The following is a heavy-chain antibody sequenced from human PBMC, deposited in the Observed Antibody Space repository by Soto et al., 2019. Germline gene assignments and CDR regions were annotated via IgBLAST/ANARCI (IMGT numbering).Heavy chain of an antibody. J-gene: IGHJ6*02. V-gene: IGHV1-8*01. CDR2: MNPNSGNT. Sequence: GASVKVSCKASGYTFTSYDINWVRQATGQGLEWMGWMNPNSGNTGYAQKFQGRVTMTRNTSISTAYMELSSLRSEDTAVYYCARVGQRRIFGAHYYGMDVWGQGTTVTVSS. CDR1: GYTFTSYD. CDR3: ARVGQRRIFGAHYYGMDV. D-gene: IGHD3-3*01.